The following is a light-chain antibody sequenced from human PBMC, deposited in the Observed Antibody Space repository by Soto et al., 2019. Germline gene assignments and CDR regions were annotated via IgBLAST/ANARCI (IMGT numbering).Light chain of an antibody. CDR2: EVN. Sequence: QSALTQPPSASGSPGQSVTISCTGTSSDVGGYNSVSWYQQHPGKAPKLMIYEVNKRPSGVPDRFSASKSDSTASLTVSGLQAEDEAHYYCSSYAGSKNLVFCGGTKLTVL. CDR3: SSYAGSKNLV. J-gene: IGLJ2*01. V-gene: IGLV2-8*01. CDR1: SSDVGGYNS.